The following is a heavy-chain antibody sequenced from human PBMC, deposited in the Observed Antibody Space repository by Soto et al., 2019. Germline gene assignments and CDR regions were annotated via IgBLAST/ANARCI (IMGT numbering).Heavy chain of an antibody. V-gene: IGHV1-69*01. D-gene: IGHD3-3*01. J-gene: IGHJ6*02. Sequence: QVQLVQSGAEVKKTGSSVKVSCKASGGTFSSYAISWVRQAPGQGLEWMGGIIPIFGTANYAQKFQGRVTITADESTSTAYMELSSLRSEDTAVYYCARAAITIFGVVPYYYYYGMDVWGQGTTVTVSS. CDR1: GGTFSSYA. CDR2: IIPIFGTA. CDR3: ARAAITIFGVVPYYYYYGMDV.